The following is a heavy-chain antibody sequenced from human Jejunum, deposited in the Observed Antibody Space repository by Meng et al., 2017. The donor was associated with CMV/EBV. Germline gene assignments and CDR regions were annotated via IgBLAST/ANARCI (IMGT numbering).Heavy chain of an antibody. Sequence: VQVQDWGPGLCTLSNPLVANCPVVGGSIMIGGYYCSWIRQDPGKGLAWIGYIHSSGRNYYNRSLRSRLTISVDTSKNQFSLKLSSVTAADTAVYYCARASYGSGSPLGESWFDPWGQGTLVTVSS. D-gene: IGHD3-10*01. V-gene: IGHV4-31*02. CDR1: GGSIMIGGYY. CDR3: ARASYGSGSPLGESWFDP. J-gene: IGHJ5*02. CDR2: IHSSGRN.